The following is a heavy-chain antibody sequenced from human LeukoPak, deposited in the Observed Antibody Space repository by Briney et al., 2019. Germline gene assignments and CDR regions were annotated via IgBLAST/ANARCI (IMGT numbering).Heavy chain of an antibody. CDR3: ARGLGVGATNYFDY. V-gene: IGHV3-23*01. CDR2: ISGSGDNT. D-gene: IGHD1-26*01. Sequence: SGGSLRLSCAASGFTFSSYAMSWVRQAPGKGLEWVSAISGSGDNTYYADSVKGRFTISRDNSKNTLYLQMNSLRAEDTAVYYCARGLGVGATNYFDYWGQGTLVTVSS. CDR1: GFTFSSYA. J-gene: IGHJ4*02.